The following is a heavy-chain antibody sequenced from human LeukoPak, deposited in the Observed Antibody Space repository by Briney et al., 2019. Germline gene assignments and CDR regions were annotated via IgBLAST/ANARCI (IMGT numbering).Heavy chain of an antibody. CDR3: ARDHLDYYGSGMNWFDP. CDR1: GYTFTSYY. Sequence: ASVEVSCKASGYTFTSYYMHWVRQAPGQGLEWMGIINPSGGSTSYAQKFQGRVTMTRDTSTSTVYMELSSLRSEDTAVYYCARDHLDYYGSGMNWFDPWGQGTLVTVSS. CDR2: INPSGGST. V-gene: IGHV1-46*01. J-gene: IGHJ5*02. D-gene: IGHD3-10*01.